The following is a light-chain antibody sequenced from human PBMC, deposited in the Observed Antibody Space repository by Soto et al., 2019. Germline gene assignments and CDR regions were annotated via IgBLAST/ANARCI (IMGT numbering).Light chain of an antibody. CDR1: QTIINY. CDR2: AAS. Sequence: IQMTQSPSSLSASVGDRVTITCRASQTIINYLNWYQHKPGTAPKLLIYAASSLQSGVPSRFSGSGSGTDFTLTISSLQPEDFATYYCQQSYIIPPTFGQGTKVDIK. V-gene: IGKV1-39*01. J-gene: IGKJ1*01. CDR3: QQSYIIPPT.